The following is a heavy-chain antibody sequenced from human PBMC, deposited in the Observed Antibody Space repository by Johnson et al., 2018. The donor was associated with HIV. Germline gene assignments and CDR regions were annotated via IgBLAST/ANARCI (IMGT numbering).Heavy chain of an antibody. CDR1: GFTFSSYG. V-gene: IGHV3-30*18. CDR2: ISYDGSNK. D-gene: IGHD5-12*01. J-gene: IGHJ3*02. Sequence: QVQLVESGGGLVQPGRSLRLSCAASGFTFSSYGMHWVRQAPGKGLECVAVISYDGSNKYYADSVKGRFTISRDNSKNTLYLQMSSLRAEDTAVYYCAKCRGFDIWGQGTMVTVSS. CDR3: AKCRGFDI.